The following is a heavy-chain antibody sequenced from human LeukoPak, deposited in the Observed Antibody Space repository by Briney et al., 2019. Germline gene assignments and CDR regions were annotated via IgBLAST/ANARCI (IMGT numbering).Heavy chain of an antibody. CDR1: GFTFSSSA. D-gene: IGHD1-26*01. V-gene: IGHV3-23*01. CDR3: AKGEGYSDY. CDR2: LIGSGGST. J-gene: IGHJ4*02. Sequence: PGGSLRLSCAASGFTFSSSAMRWVRQAPGKGLEWVSSLIGSGGSTYYADSVKGRFTISRDNSKNTLHLQMNSLRAEDTAVYYCAKGEGYSDYWGQGTLVTVSS.